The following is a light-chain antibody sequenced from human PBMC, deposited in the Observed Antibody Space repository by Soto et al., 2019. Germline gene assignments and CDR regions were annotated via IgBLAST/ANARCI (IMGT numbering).Light chain of an antibody. CDR1: QSVSIW. Sequence: DIQMTQSPSTLSAAVGDRVTITCRASQSVSIWLAWYQQKPGKAPKVLIYKASYLQSGVPSRFSGSGSGTEFTLTISSLQPDDFATYYCQQYNSYPWTFGQGTKVESK. V-gene: IGKV1-5*03. CDR2: KAS. J-gene: IGKJ1*01. CDR3: QQYNSYPWT.